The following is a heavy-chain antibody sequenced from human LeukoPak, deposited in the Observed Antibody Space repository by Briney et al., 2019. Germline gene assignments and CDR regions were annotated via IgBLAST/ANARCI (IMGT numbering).Heavy chain of an antibody. J-gene: IGHJ6*02. CDR3: ARDRGDFWSGYYTGRSYYYYGMDV. CDR1: GYTFTSYG. Sequence: ASVKVSCKASGYTFTSYGISWVRQAPGQGLEWMGWISAHNGNTNYAQKLQGRVTMTTDTSTSTAYMELRSLRSDDTAVYYCARDRGDFWSGYYTGRSYYYYGMDVWGQGTTVTVSS. CDR2: ISAHNGNT. V-gene: IGHV1-18*01. D-gene: IGHD3-3*01.